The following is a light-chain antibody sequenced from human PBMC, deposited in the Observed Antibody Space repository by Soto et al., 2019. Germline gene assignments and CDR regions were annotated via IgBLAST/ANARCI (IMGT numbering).Light chain of an antibody. V-gene: IGKV3-20*01. CDR2: GAS. CDR3: QQYGSSLTWT. CDR1: QSVSSSY. J-gene: IGKJ1*01. Sequence: EIVLTQSPGTLSLSPGERATLSCRASQSVSSSYLAWYQQKPGQAPRLLIYGASSRATGIPDRFSGSGSGTDFTLTISRLEPEDFAAYYCQQYGSSLTWTFGQGNKVEGK.